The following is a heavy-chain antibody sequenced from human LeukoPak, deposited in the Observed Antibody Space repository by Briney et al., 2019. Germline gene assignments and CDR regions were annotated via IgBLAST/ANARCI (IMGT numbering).Heavy chain of an antibody. CDR2: ISYDGSNK. CDR1: GFTFKNCA. V-gene: IGHV3-30*01. D-gene: IGHD6-6*01. Sequence: GGSLRLSCVASGFTFKNCAMSWVRQAPGKGLEWVAVISYDGSNKYYADSVKGRFTISRDNSKNTLYLQMNSLRAEDTAVYYCARVRIAARLGGWFDPWGQGTLVTVSS. CDR3: ARVRIAARLGGWFDP. J-gene: IGHJ5*02.